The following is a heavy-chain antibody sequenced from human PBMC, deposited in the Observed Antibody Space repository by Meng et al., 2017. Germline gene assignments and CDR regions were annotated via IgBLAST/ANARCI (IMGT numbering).Heavy chain of an antibody. D-gene: IGHD3-10*02. V-gene: IGHV6-1*01. CDR2: TYYRSKWYN. Sequence: QLQQSGPGLMKPSQTLSPTCAISGDTVSSDSAAWNWIRQSPSRGLEWLGRTYYRSKWYNDFAVSVKSRIIINPDTSKNHFSLQLNSVTPEDTAVYYCASGWSMFQTWGPGTLVTVSS. J-gene: IGHJ4*02. CDR1: GDTVSSDSAA. CDR3: ASGWSMFQT.